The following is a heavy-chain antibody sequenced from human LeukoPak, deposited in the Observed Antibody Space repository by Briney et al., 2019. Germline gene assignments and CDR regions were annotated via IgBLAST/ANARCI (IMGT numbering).Heavy chain of an antibody. CDR1: GGSISRYY. V-gene: IGHV4-59*01. CDR3: ASDKSIAVAGTPIIYYYGMDV. J-gene: IGHJ6*02. Sequence: SETLSLTCTVSGGSISRYYWSWIRQSPGKGLEWIGYISYSGSTNYNPSPKSRVTISVDTSKNKFSLKLSSVTAAATAVYYCASDKSIAVAGTPIIYYYGMDVWGQGTTVTVSS. D-gene: IGHD6-19*01. CDR2: ISYSGST.